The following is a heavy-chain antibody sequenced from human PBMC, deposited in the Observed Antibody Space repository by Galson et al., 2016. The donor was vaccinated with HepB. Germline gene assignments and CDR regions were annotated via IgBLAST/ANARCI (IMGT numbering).Heavy chain of an antibody. CDR3: VRDRWGYLDYVVGY. J-gene: IGHJ4*02. CDR1: GFTFSSYW. Sequence: SLRLSCAASGFTFSSYWMHWVRQVPGKGLVWVSHINTDGSSTHYADSVKGRFTISRDNAKNTLYLQINSLRAEDTAVYYCVRDRWGYLDYVVGYGGQGTLVTVSS. CDR2: INTDGSST. D-gene: IGHD3-16*01. V-gene: IGHV3-74*01.